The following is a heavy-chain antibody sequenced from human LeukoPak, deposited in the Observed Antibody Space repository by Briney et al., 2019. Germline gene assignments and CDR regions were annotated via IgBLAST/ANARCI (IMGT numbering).Heavy chain of an antibody. V-gene: IGHV1-18*01. J-gene: IGHJ3*02. CDR3: ARGWYSSGWYGSFAFDI. CDR1: GYTFTSYG. Sequence: ASVKVSCKASGYTFTSYGISWVRQAPGQGLEWMGWISAYNGNTNYAQKLQGRVTMTTDTSTSTAYMELRSLRSEDTAVYYCARGWYSSGWYGSFAFDIWGQGTMVTVSS. D-gene: IGHD6-19*01. CDR2: ISAYNGNT.